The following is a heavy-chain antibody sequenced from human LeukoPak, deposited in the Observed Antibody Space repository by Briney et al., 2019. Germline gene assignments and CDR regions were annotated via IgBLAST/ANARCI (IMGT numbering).Heavy chain of an antibody. D-gene: IGHD5-12*01. V-gene: IGHV3-23*01. CDR1: GFTFSRYA. CDR2: FSVVGGRT. J-gene: IGHJ4*02. Sequence: GGSLSLSCAASGFTFSRYAVSWVPEAPGKGREWVSTFSVVGGRTYYADSVKDRLTISSDNSKNTLYLQMNSLRAEDTAVYYCAKAGSLATRTSYYFDYWGQGTLVTVSS. CDR3: AKAGSLATRTSYYFDY.